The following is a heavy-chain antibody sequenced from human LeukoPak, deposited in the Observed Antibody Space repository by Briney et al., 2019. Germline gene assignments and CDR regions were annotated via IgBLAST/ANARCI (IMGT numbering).Heavy chain of an antibody. D-gene: IGHD6-13*01. CDR3: ARQYSSSWYPYYYYGMDV. V-gene: IGHV4-39*01. CDR1: GGSISSSSYY. CDR2: IYYSGST. Sequence: PSETLSLTCTVSGGSISSSSYYWGWIRQPPGKGLEWIGSIYYSGSTYYNPSLKSRVTISVDTSKNQFSLKLSSVTAADTAVYYCARQYSSSWYPYYYYGMDVWGQGTTVTVSS. J-gene: IGHJ6*02.